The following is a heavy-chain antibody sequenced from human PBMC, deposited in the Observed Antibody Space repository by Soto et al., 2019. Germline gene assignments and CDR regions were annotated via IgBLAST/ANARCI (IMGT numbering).Heavy chain of an antibody. J-gene: IGHJ4*01. CDR2: IYYSGKT. CDR3: AKNLPRTGRFDY. CDR1: CASITSTTYF. V-gene: IGHV4-39*01. Sequence: SETLSLTCPLYCASITSTTYFWAWIRQPPGKVLEWVGSIYYSGKTHDNPSLKSRTTISVDRSRNQFSRQVSSVTAADTAVYDCAKNLPRTGRFDYWVQGTVVT.